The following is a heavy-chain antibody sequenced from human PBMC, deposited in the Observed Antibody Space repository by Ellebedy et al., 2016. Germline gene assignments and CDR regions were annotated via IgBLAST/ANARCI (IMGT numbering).Heavy chain of an antibody. Sequence: SETLSLTCTVSGGSISSYYWSWIRQPPGKGLEWIGYIYYSGSTNYNPSLKSRVTISVDTSKNKFSLKVSSVTAADTAVYYCARWTQYTSGWGFDYWGQGTLVTVSS. CDR2: IYYSGST. D-gene: IGHD6-19*01. CDR3: ARWTQYTSGWGFDY. J-gene: IGHJ4*02. V-gene: IGHV4-59*08. CDR1: GGSISSYY.